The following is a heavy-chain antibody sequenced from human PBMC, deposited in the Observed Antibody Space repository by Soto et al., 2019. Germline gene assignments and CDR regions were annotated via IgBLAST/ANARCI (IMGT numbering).Heavy chain of an antibody. CDR3: ARRPSHGSGRWHLDY. J-gene: IGHJ4*02. CDR1: GYSFTSYW. CDR2: IYPGDSDT. Sequence: PGESLKISCKGSGYSFTSYWIGWVRQMPGKGLEWMGIIYPGDSDTRYSPSFQGQVTISADKSIGSAYLQCSSLKASDSAIYYCARRPSHGSGRWHLDYWGPGTLVTVSS. V-gene: IGHV5-51*01. D-gene: IGHD3-10*01.